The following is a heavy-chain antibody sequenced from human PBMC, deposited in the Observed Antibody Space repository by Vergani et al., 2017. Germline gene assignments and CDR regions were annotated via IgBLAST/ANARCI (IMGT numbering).Heavy chain of an antibody. D-gene: IGHD5-12*01. Sequence: QVQLKESGPGLVGPSETLSLTCTVSGSPFSGGSHYWSWIRQSAGKGLEWIGRIYNTGGTNYDPSLKTRVTMPVDTSKNQFSLKLASVTAADTAIYYCARFSSGFVAWGPGTPVTVSS. CDR1: GSPFSGGSHY. CDR2: IYNTGGT. CDR3: ARFSSGFVA. J-gene: IGHJ4*02. V-gene: IGHV4-61*02.